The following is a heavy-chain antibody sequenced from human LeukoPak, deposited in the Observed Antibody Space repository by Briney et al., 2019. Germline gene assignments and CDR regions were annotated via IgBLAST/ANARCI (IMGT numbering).Heavy chain of an antibody. CDR2: IIGSGGST. Sequence: PGGSLRLSCAASGFTFSSYAMSWVRQAPGKGLEWVSAIIGSGGSTYYADSVKGRFTISRDNSKNSLYMQMNSLRAEDTAVYYCPRLRDGYNFDYWGQGTLVTVSS. J-gene: IGHJ4*02. CDR1: GFTFSSYA. CDR3: PRLRDGYNFDY. V-gene: IGHV3-23*01. D-gene: IGHD5-24*01.